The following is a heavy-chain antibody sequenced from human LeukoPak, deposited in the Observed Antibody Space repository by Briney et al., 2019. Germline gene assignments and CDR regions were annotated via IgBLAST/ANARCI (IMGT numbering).Heavy chain of an antibody. Sequence: GGSLRLSCAASGFTFSNYAMNWVRQAPGKGLEWVSGISGSGVTTYHADSVKGRFTISRDNFKNTLYLQMNSLRAEDTAVYYCTKALYCGGDCYSRDDYWGQGTLVTVSS. CDR1: GFTFSNYA. CDR2: ISGSGVTT. D-gene: IGHD2-21*02. J-gene: IGHJ4*02. V-gene: IGHV3-23*01. CDR3: TKALYCGGDCYSRDDY.